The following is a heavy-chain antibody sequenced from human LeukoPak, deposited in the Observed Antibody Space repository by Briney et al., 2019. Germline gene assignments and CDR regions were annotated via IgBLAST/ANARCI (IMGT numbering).Heavy chain of an antibody. Sequence: TGGSLRLSCAASGFIFSGSAVYWVRQASGKGLEWVGRIRSKTNNYATAYAASVKGRFTFSRDDLKNTAYLRMNSLETDDTAVYYCASAWSDYYGMDVWGQGTTVTVSS. V-gene: IGHV3-73*01. CDR2: IRSKTNNYAT. CDR1: GFIFSGSA. J-gene: IGHJ6*02. CDR3: ASAWSDYYGMDV. D-gene: IGHD1-1*01.